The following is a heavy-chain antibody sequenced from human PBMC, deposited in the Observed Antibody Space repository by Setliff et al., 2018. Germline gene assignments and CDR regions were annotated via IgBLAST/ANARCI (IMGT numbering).Heavy chain of an antibody. Sequence: ASVKVSCKASGYTFTTYTMNWVRRAPGQGLEWMGWINTYTGNPTYAQGFTGRFVFSLDTSVSTAYLQISTLKADDTALYYCAKDMVVGGIQSSRGWYNPGDYWGQGTQVTVSS. J-gene: IGHJ4*02. V-gene: IGHV7-4-1*02. D-gene: IGHD1-26*01. CDR1: GYTFTTYT. CDR2: INTYTGNP. CDR3: AKDMVVGGIQSSRGWYNPGDY.